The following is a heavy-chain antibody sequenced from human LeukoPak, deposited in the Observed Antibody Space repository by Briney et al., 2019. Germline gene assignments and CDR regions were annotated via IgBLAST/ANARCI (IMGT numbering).Heavy chain of an antibody. CDR3: ARHGAGISARPFDN. Sequence: SETLSLTCTVCGGSIRIYYGSWMRRPPGEGGEWIAYIHASGPNNYNPSLENRITISVDTTNNQFSLKLSSVTGADTAVYYCARHGAGISARPFDNWGQGTLVTVSS. V-gene: IGHV4-4*08. D-gene: IGHD6-6*01. CDR2: IHASGPN. CDR1: GGSIRIYY. J-gene: IGHJ4*02.